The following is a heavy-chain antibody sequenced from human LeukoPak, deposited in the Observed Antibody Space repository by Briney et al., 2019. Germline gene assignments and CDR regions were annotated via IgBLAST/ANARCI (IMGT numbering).Heavy chain of an antibody. Sequence: SETLSLTCAVYGGSFSGYYWSWIRQPPGKGLEWIGRIYTSGSTNYNPSLKSRVTISVDTSKNQFSLKLSSVTAADTAVYYCARGQWLRSSFDYWGQGTLVTVSS. V-gene: IGHV4-34*01. CDR3: ARGQWLRSSFDY. D-gene: IGHD5-12*01. CDR1: GGSFSGYY. J-gene: IGHJ4*02. CDR2: IYTSGST.